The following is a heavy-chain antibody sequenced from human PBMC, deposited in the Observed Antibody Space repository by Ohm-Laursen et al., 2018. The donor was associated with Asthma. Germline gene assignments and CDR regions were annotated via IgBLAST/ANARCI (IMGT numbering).Heavy chain of an antibody. Sequence: SLRLSCAASGFTFRSYAMHWVRQAPGKGLEWVAVISYDGSNKYYADSVKGRFTISRDNSKNTLYLQMNSLRAEDTAVYYCARGSYSSSPDDYYYYGMDVWGQGTTVTVSS. CDR1: GFTFRSYA. J-gene: IGHJ6*02. CDR2: ISYDGSNK. CDR3: ARGSYSSSPDDYYYYGMDV. V-gene: IGHV3-30*04. D-gene: IGHD6-6*01.